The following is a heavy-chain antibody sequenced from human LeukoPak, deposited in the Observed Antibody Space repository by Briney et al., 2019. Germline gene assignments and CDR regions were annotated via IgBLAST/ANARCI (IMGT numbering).Heavy chain of an antibody. D-gene: IGHD3-10*01. CDR1: GGSISSGGYY. J-gene: IGHJ5*02. CDR2: VYYSGST. V-gene: IGHV4-31*03. Sequence: SETLSLTCTVSGGSISSGGYYWSWIRQHPGKGLEWSGYVYYSGSTYYNPSLKSRVTISVDTSKNRFSLKLSSVTAADTAVYYCATGIDYYGSGSYDPNWFDPWGQGTLVTVSS. CDR3: ATGIDYYGSGSYDPNWFDP.